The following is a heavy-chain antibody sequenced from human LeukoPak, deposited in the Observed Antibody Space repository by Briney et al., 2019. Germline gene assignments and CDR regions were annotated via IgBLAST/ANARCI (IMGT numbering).Heavy chain of an antibody. J-gene: IGHJ4*02. D-gene: IGHD1-26*01. V-gene: IGHV5-51*01. Sequence: GESLKISCKGSGYTFTNYWIGWVRQMPGKGLEWMGIIYPGDSDTRYSPSFQGQVTISADKSIGTAYLQWSSLKTSDTAMYYCAKRDGSYFDYWGQGTLVTVSS. CDR1: GYTFTNYW. CDR2: IYPGDSDT. CDR3: AKRDGSYFDY.